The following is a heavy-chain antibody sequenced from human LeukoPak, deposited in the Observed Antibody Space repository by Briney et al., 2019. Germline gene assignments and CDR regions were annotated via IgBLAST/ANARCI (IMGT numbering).Heavy chain of an antibody. CDR2: ISYDGSNK. CDR3: AKGGILTGYSNGYHYYYYMDV. J-gene: IGHJ6*03. D-gene: IGHD3-9*01. V-gene: IGHV3-30*18. CDR1: GFTFSSYG. Sequence: GGSLRLSCAASGFTFSSYGMHWVRQAPGKGLEWVAVISYDGSNKYYADSVKGRFTISRDNSKNKLYLQMNSLRAEDTAVYYCAKGGILTGYSNGYHYYYYMDVWGKGTTVTVSS.